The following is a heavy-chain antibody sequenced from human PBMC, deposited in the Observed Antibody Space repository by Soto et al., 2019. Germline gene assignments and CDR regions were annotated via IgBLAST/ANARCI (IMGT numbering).Heavy chain of an antibody. CDR3: ARVSGGRGPFDY. V-gene: IGHV1-2*02. CDR2: INPNSGGT. J-gene: IGHJ4*02. CDR1: GYTFTGYY. Sequence: VASVKVSCKASGYTFTGYYMHCVRQAPGQGLEWMGWINPNSGGTNYAQKFQGRVTMTRDTSISTAYMELSRLRSDDTAVYYCARVSGGRGPFDYWGQGTLVTVSS. D-gene: IGHD2-15*01.